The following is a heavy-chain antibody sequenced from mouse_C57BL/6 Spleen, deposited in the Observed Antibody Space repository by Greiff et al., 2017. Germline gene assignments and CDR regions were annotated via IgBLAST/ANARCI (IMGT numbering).Heavy chain of an antibody. Sequence: QVQLQQSGPELVKPGASVKISCKASGYAFSSSWMNWVKQRPGKGLEWIGRIYPGDGDTNYNGKFKGKATLTADKSASTAYMQLSSLTYEDSAVYFCARSTLGAMDYWGQGTSVTVSS. CDR2: IYPGDGDT. V-gene: IGHV1-82*01. J-gene: IGHJ4*01. D-gene: IGHD6-1*01. CDR1: GYAFSSSW. CDR3: ARSTLGAMDY.